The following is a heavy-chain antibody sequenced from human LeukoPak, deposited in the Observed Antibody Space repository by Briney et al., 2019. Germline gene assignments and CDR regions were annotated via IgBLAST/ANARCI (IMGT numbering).Heavy chain of an antibody. CDR1: GYTFTSYD. Sequence: ASVKVSCKASGYTFTSYDINWVRQATGQGLEWMGWMNPDSGNTGYAQKFQGRVTITRNTSISTAYMELSSLRSEDTAVYYCARENGALDWLHPEGAFDIWGQGTMVTVSS. J-gene: IGHJ3*02. CDR3: ARENGALDWLHPEGAFDI. CDR2: MNPDSGNT. D-gene: IGHD3-9*01. V-gene: IGHV1-8*03.